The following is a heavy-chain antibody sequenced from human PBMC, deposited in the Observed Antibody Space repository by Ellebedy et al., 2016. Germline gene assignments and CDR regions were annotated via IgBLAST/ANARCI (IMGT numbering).Heavy chain of an antibody. CDR2: ISGRADAT. V-gene: IGHV3-23*01. J-gene: IGHJ5*02. CDR3: AREILSVSYSVWFDL. D-gene: IGHD5/OR15-5a*01. CDR1: GFTFTNYA. Sequence: GESLKISCVASGFTFTNYAISWVRQAPGKGPEWVSAISGRADATYYADSVKGRFTISRDNSKNTVYLQMHSLRDGDTAVYYCAREILSVSYSVWFDLWGQGTLVTVSS.